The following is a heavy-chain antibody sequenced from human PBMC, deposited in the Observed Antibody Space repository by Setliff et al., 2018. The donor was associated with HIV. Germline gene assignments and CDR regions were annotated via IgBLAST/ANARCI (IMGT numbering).Heavy chain of an antibody. CDR3: AREIRAGDYPPYNYYFYMDV. Sequence: GGSLRLSCAASGFTFDDYAMHWVRQAPGKGLEWVSGISWNSGSIAYADSVKGRFTISRDNAKNSLYLQMSSLRAEDTALYYCAREIRAGDYPPYNYYFYMDVWGKGTTVTVSS. CDR1: GFTFDDYA. V-gene: IGHV3-9*01. CDR2: ISWNSGSI. J-gene: IGHJ6*03. D-gene: IGHD4-17*01.